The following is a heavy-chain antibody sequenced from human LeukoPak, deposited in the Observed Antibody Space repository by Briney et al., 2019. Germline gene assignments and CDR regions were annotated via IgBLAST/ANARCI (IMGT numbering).Heavy chain of an antibody. V-gene: IGHV3-23*01. CDR3: ARAMSTFGGVRNYFDS. J-gene: IGHJ4*02. D-gene: IGHD3-16*01. CDR2: VSDSGGST. CDR1: GFIFTNYA. Sequence: PGGSLRLSCAASGFIFTNYAMNWVRQAPGKGLEWVSVVSDSGGSTYYADSVKGRFSISRDNAKSSLDLQMNSLRAEDTAVYYCARAMSTFGGVRNYFDSWGQGTLVTVSS.